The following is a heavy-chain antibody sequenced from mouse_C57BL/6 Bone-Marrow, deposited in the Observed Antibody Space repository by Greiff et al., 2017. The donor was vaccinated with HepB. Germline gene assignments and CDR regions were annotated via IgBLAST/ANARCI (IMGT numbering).Heavy chain of an antibody. CDR1: GYTFTDYE. J-gene: IGHJ1*03. CDR2: IDPETGGT. Sequence: QVQLQQSGAELVRPGASVTLSCKASGYTFTDYEMHWVKQTPVHGLEWIGAIDPETGGTAYNQKFKGKAILTADKSSSTAYMELRSLTSEDSAVYYCTFPYYRVLYGYFDVWGTGTTVTVSS. D-gene: IGHD2-12*01. V-gene: IGHV1-15*01. CDR3: TFPYYRVLYGYFDV.